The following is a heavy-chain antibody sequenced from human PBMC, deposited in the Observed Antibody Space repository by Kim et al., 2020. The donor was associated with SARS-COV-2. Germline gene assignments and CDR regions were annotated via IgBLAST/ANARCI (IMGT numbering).Heavy chain of an antibody. CDR2: ISWNSGSI. Sequence: GGSLRLSCAASGFTFDDYAMHWVRQAPGKGLEWVSGISWNSGSIGYADSVKGRFTISRDNAKNSLYLQMNSLRAEDTALYYCAKDIDGGGWYGYGGVDYWGQGTLVTVSS. V-gene: IGHV3-9*01. CDR1: GFTFDDYA. CDR3: AKDIDGGGWYGYGGVDY. D-gene: IGHD6-19*01. J-gene: IGHJ4*02.